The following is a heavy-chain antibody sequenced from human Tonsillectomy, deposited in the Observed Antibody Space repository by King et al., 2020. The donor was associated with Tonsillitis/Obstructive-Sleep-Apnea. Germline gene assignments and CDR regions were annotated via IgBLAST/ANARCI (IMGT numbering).Heavy chain of an antibody. CDR3: ARGRHAYINY. CDR2: INASGGST. CDR1: GYTFTNYY. Sequence: VQLVESGAEVKKPGASVKISCKASGYTFTNYYIHWVRQAPGQGLEWMGLINASGGSTSSAQRFKGRLTMTRDTSTSTVYMELSSLSSEDTAVYYCARGRHAYINYWGQGTLVTVSS. V-gene: IGHV1-46*01. D-gene: IGHD5/OR15-5a*01. J-gene: IGHJ4*02.